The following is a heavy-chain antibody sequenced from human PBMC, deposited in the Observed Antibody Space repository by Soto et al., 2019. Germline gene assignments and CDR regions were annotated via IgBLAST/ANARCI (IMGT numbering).Heavy chain of an antibody. CDR1: GGSISSGGYS. Sequence: SETLSLTCAVSGGSISSGGYSWSWIRQPPGKGLEWIGYIYHSGSTYYNPSLKSRVTISVDRSKNQFSLKLSSVTAADTTVYYCARGRGFYYDSSGYYFDYWGQGTPVTVSS. CDR3: ARGRGFYYDSSGYYFDY. CDR2: IYHSGST. V-gene: IGHV4-30-2*01. J-gene: IGHJ4*02. D-gene: IGHD3-22*01.